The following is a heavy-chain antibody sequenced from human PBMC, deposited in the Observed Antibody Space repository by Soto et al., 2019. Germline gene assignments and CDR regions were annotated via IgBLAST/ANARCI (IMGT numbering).Heavy chain of an antibody. J-gene: IGHJ4*02. Sequence: PSQTLSLTCAISGDSVSSNSAAWNWIRQSPSRGLEWLGRTYYRSKWYNDYAVSVKSRITINPDTSKNQFSLQLNSVTPEDTAVDYCARASDLEYSSSTVDYWGQGTLVTVSS. CDR2: TYYRSKWYN. D-gene: IGHD6-6*01. V-gene: IGHV6-1*01. CDR3: ARASDLEYSSSTVDY. CDR1: GDSVSSNSAA.